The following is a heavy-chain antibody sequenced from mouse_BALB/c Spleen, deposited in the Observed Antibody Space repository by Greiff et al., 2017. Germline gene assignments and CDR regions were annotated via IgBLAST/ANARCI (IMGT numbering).Heavy chain of an antibody. Sequence: EVKVVESGPELVKPGASVKISCKASGYTFTDYNMHWVKQSHGKSLEWIGYIYPYNGGTGYNQKFKSKATLTVDNSSSTAYMELRSLTSEDSAVYYCARGDWDAFAYWGQGTLVTVSA. D-gene: IGHD4-1*01. CDR2: IYPYNGGT. CDR1: GYTFTDYN. CDR3: ARGDWDAFAY. J-gene: IGHJ3*01. V-gene: IGHV1S29*02.